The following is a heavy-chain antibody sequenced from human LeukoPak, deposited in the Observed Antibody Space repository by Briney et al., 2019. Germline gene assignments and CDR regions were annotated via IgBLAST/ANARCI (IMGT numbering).Heavy chain of an antibody. CDR3: VTKDGYRFDY. V-gene: IGHV3-7*01. CDR2: INQDGSEK. CDR1: GFTFSNYW. D-gene: IGHD5-24*01. J-gene: IGHJ4*02. Sequence: GGSLRLSCVPSGFTFSNYWMHWVRQAPGKGLEWMANINQDGSEKYYVDSVKGRFTISRDNAKNSLFLQMNSLRVEDTAVYYCVTKDGYRFDYWGQGTLVTVSS.